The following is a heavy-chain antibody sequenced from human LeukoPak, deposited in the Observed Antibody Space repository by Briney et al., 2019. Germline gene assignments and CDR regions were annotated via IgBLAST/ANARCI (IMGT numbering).Heavy chain of an antibody. D-gene: IGHD3-9*01. CDR3: ATQRRELSPTKRYFDWTRDRTVKWYFDY. J-gene: IGHJ4*02. Sequence: SETLSLTCTVSGGSISSYYWSWIRQPPGKGLEWIGYIYYSGSTNYNPSLKSRVTISVDTSKNQFSLKLSSVTAADTAVYYCATQRRELSPTKRYFDWTRDRTVKWYFDYWGQGTLVTVSS. V-gene: IGHV4-59*08. CDR2: IYYSGST. CDR1: GGSISSYY.